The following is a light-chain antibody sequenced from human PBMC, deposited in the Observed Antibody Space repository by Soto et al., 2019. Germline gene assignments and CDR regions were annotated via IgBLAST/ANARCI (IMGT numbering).Light chain of an antibody. J-gene: IGKJ4*01. CDR1: QSISSY. CDR3: QQRELT. CDR2: DAS. Sequence: EFVLTQSPGTLSLSPGERATLSCRASQSISSYLAWYQQKPGQAPRLLIYDASNRATGIPARFSGSGSGTDFTRTISSLEPEDFAVYYCQQRELTFGGGTKVEIK. V-gene: IGKV3-11*01.